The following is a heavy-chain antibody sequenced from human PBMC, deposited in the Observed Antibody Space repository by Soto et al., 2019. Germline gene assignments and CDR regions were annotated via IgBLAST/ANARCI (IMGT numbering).Heavy chain of an antibody. CDR2: VYYSGST. Sequence: SETLSLTCTVSGYSISNGDYWCWIRQAPGKGLEWIGSVYYSGSTHSEPSLRGRIAIPVDTLKKQFSLRLPSVTAADTAMYFCARNTSTYFESWGQGITLTVSS. CDR1: GYSISNGDY. CDR3: ARNTSTYFES. V-gene: IGHV4-38-2*02. J-gene: IGHJ4*02.